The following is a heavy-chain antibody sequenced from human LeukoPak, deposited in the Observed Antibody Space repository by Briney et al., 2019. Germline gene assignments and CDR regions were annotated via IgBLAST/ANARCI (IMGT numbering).Heavy chain of an antibody. Sequence: PGGSLRLSCAASGFTFSSYWMSWVRKAPGKGLEWVANIKQDGSGKYYVDSVKGRFTISRDNAKNSLYLQMNSLRAEDTAVYYCVAMVRGVITYYFDYWGQGTLVTVSS. V-gene: IGHV3-7*01. CDR2: IKQDGSGK. CDR3: VAMVRGVITYYFDY. D-gene: IGHD3-10*01. CDR1: GFTFSSYW. J-gene: IGHJ4*02.